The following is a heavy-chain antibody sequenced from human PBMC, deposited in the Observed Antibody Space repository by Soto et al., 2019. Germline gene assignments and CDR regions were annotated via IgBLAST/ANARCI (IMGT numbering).Heavy chain of an antibody. D-gene: IGHD1-1*01. CDR3: ARHDNWNRLPEDYYGMDV. J-gene: IGHJ6*02. Sequence: SETLSLTCTVSGGSISSSSYYWGWIRQPPGKGPEWIGSIYYSGSTYYNPSLKSRVTISVDTSKNQFSLKLSSVTAADTAVYYCARHDNWNRLPEDYYGMDVWGQGTTVTVSS. CDR2: IYYSGST. CDR1: GGSISSSSYY. V-gene: IGHV4-39*01.